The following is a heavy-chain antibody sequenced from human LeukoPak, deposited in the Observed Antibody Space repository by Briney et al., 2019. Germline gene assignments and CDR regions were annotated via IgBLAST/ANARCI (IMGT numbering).Heavy chain of an antibody. Sequence: PGGSLRLSCVASGFTFSSYAMSWVRQAPGKGLEWVSAISGSGGSTYYADSVKGRFTISRDNSKNTLSLQMNSLKTEDTAVYYCEGEYSSSWYVGYWGQGTLVTVSS. V-gene: IGHV3-23*01. CDR3: EGEYSSSWYVGY. CDR2: ISGSGGST. CDR1: GFTFSSYA. J-gene: IGHJ4*02. D-gene: IGHD6-13*01.